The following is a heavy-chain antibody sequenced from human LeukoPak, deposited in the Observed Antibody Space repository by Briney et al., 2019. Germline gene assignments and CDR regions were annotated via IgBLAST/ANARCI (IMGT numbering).Heavy chain of an antibody. CDR3: AGDRATSYFDY. Sequence: PGGSLRLSCAASGFTFRSHGVHWVRQAPGKGLEWVAFIWYDGSNKYYTDSVKGRFTISRGNSKNTLYLQMNSLRAEDTAVYYCAGDRATSYFDYWGQGALVTISS. CDR2: IWYDGSNK. CDR1: GFTFRSHG. D-gene: IGHD1-26*01. J-gene: IGHJ4*02. V-gene: IGHV3-33*01.